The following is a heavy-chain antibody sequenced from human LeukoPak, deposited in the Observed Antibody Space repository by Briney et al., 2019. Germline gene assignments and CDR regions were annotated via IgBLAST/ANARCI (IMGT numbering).Heavy chain of an antibody. Sequence: ASVKVSCKASGYAFTSYGISWVRQAPGPAVKWMGWISAYNGNRNSAQKLPGRVTMTTDTSTSTAYLALRSLRSDDTAVYYCARAPTYFGWGEGSLVTVSS. CDR3: ARAPTYFG. CDR1: GYAFTSYG. J-gene: IGHJ4*02. CDR2: ISAYNGNR. D-gene: IGHD3-10*01. V-gene: IGHV1-18*01.